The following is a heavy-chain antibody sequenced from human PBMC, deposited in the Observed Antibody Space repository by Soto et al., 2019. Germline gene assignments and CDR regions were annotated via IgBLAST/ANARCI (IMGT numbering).Heavy chain of an antibody. V-gene: IGHV5-51*01. Sequence: PXESLTISFKASGYSVTSYWIGLVRQMPGKGLEWMGIIYPGDSDTGYSPSFQGQVTISVDKSISTAYLQWSSLRASDTAMFYCARRSDWFDLWGQGTLVTVSS. CDR1: GYSVTSYW. CDR3: ARRSDWFDL. J-gene: IGHJ5*02. CDR2: IYPGDSDT.